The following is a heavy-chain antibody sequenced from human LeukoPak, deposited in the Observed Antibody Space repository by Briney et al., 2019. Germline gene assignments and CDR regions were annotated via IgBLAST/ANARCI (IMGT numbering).Heavy chain of an antibody. J-gene: IGHJ4*02. V-gene: IGHV4-39*07. Sequence: SETLSLTCTVSGGSISSSSYYWGWIRQPPGKGLEWIGSIYYSGSTYYNPSLKSRVTISVDTSKNQFSLKLSSVTAADTAVYYCAKGTSSGWYYFDYWGQGTLVTVSS. D-gene: IGHD6-19*01. CDR2: IYYSGST. CDR3: AKGTSSGWYYFDY. CDR1: GGSISSSSYY.